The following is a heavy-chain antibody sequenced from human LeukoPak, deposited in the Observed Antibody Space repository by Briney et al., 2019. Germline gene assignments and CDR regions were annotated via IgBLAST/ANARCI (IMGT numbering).Heavy chain of an antibody. J-gene: IGHJ4*02. CDR1: GFTFSTYA. Sequence: PGGSLRLSCSASGFTFSTYAMHWVRQAPGKGLEYVSAISTNGGSAYYADSVKGRFTISRDNSKNTLYLQVNSLRAADTAVYYCAKVAYDYVWGSYENWGQGSLVTVSS. D-gene: IGHD3-16*01. CDR3: AKVAYDYVWGSYEN. V-gene: IGHV3-64*04. CDR2: ISTNGGSA.